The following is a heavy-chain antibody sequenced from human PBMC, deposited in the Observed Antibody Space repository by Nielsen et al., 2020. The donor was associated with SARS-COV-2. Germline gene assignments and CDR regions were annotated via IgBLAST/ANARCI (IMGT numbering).Heavy chain of an antibody. CDR1: GGSITGYF. V-gene: IGHV4-59*08. CDR2: VYYSGST. D-gene: IGHD2-2*02. Sequence: SETLSLTCTVSGGSITGYFWSWIRQPTGKGLEWIGYVYYSGSTNYNPSLKSRVTTSVDTSKNRFSLKLSSVTAADTAVYYCARADVVIVPAAISRGGDSYYYYMDVWGKGTTVTVSS. J-gene: IGHJ6*03. CDR3: ARADVVIVPAAISRGGDSYYYYMDV.